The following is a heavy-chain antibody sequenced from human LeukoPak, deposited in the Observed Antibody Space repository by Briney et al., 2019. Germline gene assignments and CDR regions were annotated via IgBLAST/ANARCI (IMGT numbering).Heavy chain of an antibody. CDR2: INAGNGNT. V-gene: IGHV1-3*03. CDR1: GYTFTSYA. J-gene: IGHJ4*02. CDR3: ARALPYSGSYLDY. Sequence: GASVKASCKASGYTFTSYAMHWVRQAPGQRLEWMGWINAGNGNTKYSQEFQGRVTITRDTSASTAYMELSSLRSEDMAVYYCARALPYSGSYLDYWGQGTLVTVSS. D-gene: IGHD1-26*01.